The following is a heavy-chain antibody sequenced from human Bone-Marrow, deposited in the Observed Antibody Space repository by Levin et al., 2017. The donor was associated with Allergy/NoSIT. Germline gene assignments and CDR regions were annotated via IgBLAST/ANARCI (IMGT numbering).Heavy chain of an antibody. D-gene: IGHD6-19*01. J-gene: IGHJ6*02. Sequence: GGSLRLSCAASGFTFDSYAMSWVRQAPGRGLEWVASITGSGAGTYYADSVKGRFTISRDNSNNTLYLRVNNLRTDDTAVYFCAKDGPKYRSAWYYSYGLDVWGQGTTVTVSS. CDR1: GFTFDSYA. CDR2: ITGSGAGT. V-gene: IGHV3-23*01. CDR3: AKDGPKYRSAWYYSYGLDV.